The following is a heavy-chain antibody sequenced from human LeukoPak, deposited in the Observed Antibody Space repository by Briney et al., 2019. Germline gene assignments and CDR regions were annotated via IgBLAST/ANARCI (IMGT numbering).Heavy chain of an antibody. D-gene: IGHD2/OR15-2a*01. CDR1: GFTFSNYA. CDR2: ITSTGGTT. J-gene: IGHJ3*02. Sequence: GGSLRLSCAASGFTFSNYAMSWVRQAPGKGLDWVSGITSTGGTTYYADSVQGRFTISRDNSRNTLYMQMNSLRAEDTAVYYCAKDGRNSPLMWGQGTVVSVSS. V-gene: IGHV3-23*01. CDR3: AKDGRNSPLM.